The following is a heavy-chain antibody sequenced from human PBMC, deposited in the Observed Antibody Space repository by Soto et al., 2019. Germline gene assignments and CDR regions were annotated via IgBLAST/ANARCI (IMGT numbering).Heavy chain of an antibody. CDR2: IYWDNNQ. J-gene: IGHJ4*02. D-gene: IGHD1-20*01. V-gene: IGHV2-5*02. CDR1: GFSLTTSGVG. CDR3: ARRRIYKGYDS. Sequence: QITLKESGPTLVKPTQTLTLTCTFSGFSLTTSGVGVGWIRQPPGKALEWLAVIYWDNNQRYSPSLRNRLTVTKETSKNQVILTMTNMDPVDTGTYYCARRRIYKGYDSWGQGTRVTVSS.